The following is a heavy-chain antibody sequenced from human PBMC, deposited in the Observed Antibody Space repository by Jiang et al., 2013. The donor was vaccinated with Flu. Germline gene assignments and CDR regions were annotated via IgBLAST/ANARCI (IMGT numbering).Heavy chain of an antibody. CDR2: MNPNSGNT. J-gene: IGHJ5*02. CDR1: GYTFTSYD. CDR3: ARGLGSRGGILWFDP. V-gene: IGHV1-8*01. Sequence: GYTFTSYDINWVRQATGQGLEWMGWMNPNSGNTGYAQKFQGRVTMTRNTSISTAYMELSSLRSEDTAVYYCARGLGSRGGILWFDPWGQGTLVTVSS. D-gene: IGHD6-13*01.